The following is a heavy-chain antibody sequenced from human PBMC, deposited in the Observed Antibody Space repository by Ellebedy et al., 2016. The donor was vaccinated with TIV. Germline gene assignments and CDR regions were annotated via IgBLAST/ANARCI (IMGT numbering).Heavy chain of an antibody. V-gene: IGHV1-69*13. CDR2: IIPIFGTA. J-gene: IGHJ5*02. CDR1: RGTFSSYA. D-gene: IGHD1-26*01. CDR3: ASGDRVGATRWFDP. Sequence: SVKVSXKASRGTFSSYAISWVRQAPGQGLEWMGGIIPIFGTANYAQKFQGRVTITADESTSTAYMELSSLRSEDTAVYYCASGDRVGATRWFDPWGQGTLVTVSS.